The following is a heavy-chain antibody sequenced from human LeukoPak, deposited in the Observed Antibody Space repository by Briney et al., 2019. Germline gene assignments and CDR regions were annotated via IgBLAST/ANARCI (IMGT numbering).Heavy chain of an antibody. D-gene: IGHD3-22*01. V-gene: IGHV1-69*13. CDR2: IIPIFGTA. CDR3: AAYDSSGGGDY. J-gene: IGHJ4*02. CDR1: GGTFSSYA. Sequence: SVKVSCKASGGTFSSYAISRVRQAPGQGLEWMGGIIPIFGTANYAQKFQGRVTITADESTSTAYMELSSLRSEDTAVYYCAAYDSSGGGDYWGQGTLVTVSS.